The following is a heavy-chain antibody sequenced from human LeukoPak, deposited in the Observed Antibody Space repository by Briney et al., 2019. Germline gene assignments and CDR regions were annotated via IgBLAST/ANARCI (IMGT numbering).Heavy chain of an antibody. Sequence: GASVKVSCKASGYTFTSYYMHWVRQAPGQGLEWMGIINPSGGSTSYAQKFQGRVTMTRDMSTSTVYMELSSLRSEDTAVYYCARDMLSYSNYFPSTFDYWGQGTLVTVSS. CDR3: ARDMLSYSNYFPSTFDY. J-gene: IGHJ4*02. CDR1: GYTFTSYY. D-gene: IGHD4-11*01. V-gene: IGHV1-46*01. CDR2: INPSGGST.